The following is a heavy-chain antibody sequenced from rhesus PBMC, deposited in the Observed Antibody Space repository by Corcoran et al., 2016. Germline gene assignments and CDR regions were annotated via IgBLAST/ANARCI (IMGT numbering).Heavy chain of an antibody. V-gene: IGHV4-127*01. J-gene: IGHJ4*01. CDR1: GYSISSGYG. CDR2: IFERGDT. Sequence: QVQLQESGPGLVKPSETLSLTCAVSGYSISSGYGWSWLRQPPGKGLEWIGYIFERGDTSYNPALKSRVTNSRDTSKNQVSLKLSSVTAADTAVDYCARDRGGEFDYWGQGVLVTVSS. D-gene: IGHD1-44*01. CDR3: ARDRGGEFDY.